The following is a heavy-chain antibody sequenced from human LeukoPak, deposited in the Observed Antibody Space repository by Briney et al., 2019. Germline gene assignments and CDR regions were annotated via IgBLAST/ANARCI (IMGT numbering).Heavy chain of an antibody. V-gene: IGHV1-8*01. CDR3: ARRSIYGDYAGGANDAFDI. CDR2: MNPGSGDT. Sequence: ASVKVSCKASGFTFTTHDLTWVRQATGQGLEWMGWMNPGSGDTAYAQKFQGRVTMTRDTSISTAYMELNSLGSEDTAIYYCARRSIYGDYAGGANDAFDIWGQGTMVTVSS. CDR1: GFTFTTHD. D-gene: IGHD4-17*01. J-gene: IGHJ3*02.